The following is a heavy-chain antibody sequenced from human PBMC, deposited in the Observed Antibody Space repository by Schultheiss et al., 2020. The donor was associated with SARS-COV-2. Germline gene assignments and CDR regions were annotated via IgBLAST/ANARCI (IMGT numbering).Heavy chain of an antibody. D-gene: IGHD4-11*01. J-gene: IGHJ6*02. CDR1: GFTFSSYA. Sequence: GESLKISCAASGFTFSSYAMSWVRQAPGKGLEWVSAISGSGGSTYYADSVKGRFTISRDNSKNTLYLQMNSLRADDTAVYYCAKDRATTVTLYYYYFGMDVWGQGTTGTVSS. V-gene: IGHV3-23*01. CDR3: AKDRATTVTLYYYYFGMDV. CDR2: ISGSGGST.